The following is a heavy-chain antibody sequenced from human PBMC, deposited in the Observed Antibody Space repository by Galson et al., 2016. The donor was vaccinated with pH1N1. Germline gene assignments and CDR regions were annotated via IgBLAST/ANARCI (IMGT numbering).Heavy chain of an antibody. CDR3: ARAGSSWDTYYYYGMEV. V-gene: IGHV3-7*03. Sequence: SLRLSCAASGFTFSSYWMSWVRQAPGKGLEWVANIKQDGSEKHYVDSVKGRFTISRDNAKNSLYLQMNSLRAEDTAVYYCARAGSSWDTYYYYGMEVWGQGTTVTVSS. J-gene: IGHJ6*02. CDR2: IKQDGSEK. D-gene: IGHD6-13*01. CDR1: GFTFSSYW.